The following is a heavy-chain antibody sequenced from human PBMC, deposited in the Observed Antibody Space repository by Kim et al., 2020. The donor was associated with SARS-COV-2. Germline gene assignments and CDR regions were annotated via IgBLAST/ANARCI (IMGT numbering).Heavy chain of an antibody. CDR3: AKDGAVAGTGPSWFDP. CDR1: GFTFSSYA. Sequence: GGSLRLSCAASGFTFSSYAMSWVRQAPGKGLEWVSAISGSGGSTYYADSVKGRFTISRDNSKNTLYLQMNSLRAEDTAVYYCAKDGAVAGTGPSWFDPWGQGTLVTVSS. D-gene: IGHD6-19*01. J-gene: IGHJ5*02. CDR2: ISGSGGST. V-gene: IGHV3-23*01.